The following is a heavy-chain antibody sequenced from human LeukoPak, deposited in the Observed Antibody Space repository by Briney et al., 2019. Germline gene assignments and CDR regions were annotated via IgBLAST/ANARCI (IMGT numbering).Heavy chain of an antibody. J-gene: IGHJ4*02. D-gene: IGHD5-18*01. CDR1: GGTFSSYA. V-gene: IGHV1-2*02. Sequence: ASVKVSCKASGGTFSSYAISWVRQAPGQGLEWMGWINPNSGGTNYAQKFQGRVTMTRDTSISTAYMELSRLRSDDTAVYYCARDWGYSYGYLDHFDYWGQETLVTVSS. CDR2: INPNSGGT. CDR3: ARDWGYSYGYLDHFDY.